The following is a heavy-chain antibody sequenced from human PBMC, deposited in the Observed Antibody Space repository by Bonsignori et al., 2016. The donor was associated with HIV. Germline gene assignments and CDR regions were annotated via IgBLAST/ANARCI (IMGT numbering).Heavy chain of an antibody. J-gene: IGHJ4*02. V-gene: IGHV4-34*01. CDR3: ARRDGDPLDY. CDR2: INHSGST. Sequence: RQAPGKGLEWIGEINHSGSTNYSPSLKSRVTISVDMSKNQFSLKLSSLTAADTAVYYCARRDGDPLDYWGQGTLVTVSS. D-gene: IGHD4-17*01.